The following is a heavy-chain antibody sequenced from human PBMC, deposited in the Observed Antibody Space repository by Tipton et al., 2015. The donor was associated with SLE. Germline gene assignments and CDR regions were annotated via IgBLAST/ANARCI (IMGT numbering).Heavy chain of an antibody. J-gene: IGHJ4*02. CDR2: IYTSGST. V-gene: IGHV4-4*08. CDR1: GGSIRSFY. D-gene: IGHD1-26*01. Sequence: TLSLTCTVSGGSIRSFYWSWIRQPPGKALEWIGYIYTSGSTSYNPSLKSRVTMSVDTSKNQIYLKLNSVTAADTAVYYCARQFGIMGTMDFFDYWGQGTLVTVSS. CDR3: ARQFGIMGTMDFFDY.